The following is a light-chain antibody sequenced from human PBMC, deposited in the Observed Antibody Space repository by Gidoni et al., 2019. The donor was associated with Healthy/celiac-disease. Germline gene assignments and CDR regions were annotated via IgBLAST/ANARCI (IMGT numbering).Light chain of an antibody. Sequence: QSALPQPAPVSGSPGQSITISCTGTSSDVGSYNLVSWYQQHPGKAPTLMIYEVSKRPSGVSNRFSGSKSGNTASLTISGLQAEDEADYYCCSYAGSSTLFGGGTKLTVL. CDR1: SSDVGSYNL. V-gene: IGLV2-23*02. J-gene: IGLJ2*01. CDR2: EVS. CDR3: CSYAGSSTL.